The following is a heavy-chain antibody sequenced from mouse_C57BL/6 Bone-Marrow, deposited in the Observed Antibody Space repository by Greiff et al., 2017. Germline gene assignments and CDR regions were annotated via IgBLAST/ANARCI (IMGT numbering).Heavy chain of an antibody. V-gene: IGHV1-81*01. Sequence: VQGVEPGAELARPGASVKLSCKASGYTFTSYGIRWVKQRPGQGLEWIGEIYPRSGSTYYNEKFKGKATLTADKSSSPAYMQLRSLTSEDSAVYFGASCGSSYDYWGQGTTLTVSA. CDR1: GYTFTSYG. D-gene: IGHD1-1*01. CDR2: IYPRSGST. J-gene: IGHJ2*01. CDR3: ASCGSSYDY.